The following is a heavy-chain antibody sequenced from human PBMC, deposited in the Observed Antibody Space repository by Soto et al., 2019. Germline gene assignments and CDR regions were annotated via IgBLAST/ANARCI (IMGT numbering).Heavy chain of an antibody. D-gene: IGHD3-10*01. J-gene: IGHJ6*02. CDR1: GGSFSTGIIY. V-gene: IGHV4-61*01. CDR2: MYKTGET. CDR3: MKAHESGDFLGMSV. Sequence: KPXASLSLTCTVSGGSFSTGIIYWGWVRQPPGKALEFIGYMYKTGETLLNSSLKSRVTLSMETSKNQFSLTLSSVTAADTAVYFCMKAHESGDFLGMSVWGPGTTVTVSS.